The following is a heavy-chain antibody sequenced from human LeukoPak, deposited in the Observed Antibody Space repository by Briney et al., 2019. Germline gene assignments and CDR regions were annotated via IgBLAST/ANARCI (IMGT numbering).Heavy chain of an antibody. CDR1: AGSISSSSYY. CDR2: IIYSVST. Sequence: SETLSLTCTLSAGSISSSSYYWGWIRQPPGKGLEWIGRIIYSVSTYYNPSLKSRVTISVDTPKHQFSLKLSSVTAADTAVYYCARCGGSYYGAYYYYYYMDVWGKGTTVTVSS. D-gene: IGHD1-26*01. J-gene: IGHJ6*03. V-gene: IGHV4-39*01. CDR3: ARCGGSYYGAYYYYYYMDV.